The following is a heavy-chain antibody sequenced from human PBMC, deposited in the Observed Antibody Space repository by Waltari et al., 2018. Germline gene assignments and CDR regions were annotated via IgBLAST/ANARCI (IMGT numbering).Heavy chain of an antibody. V-gene: IGHV5-10-1*01. Sequence: VQLVQSGAEVKKPGESLRISCTGSGYSFTTYWITWVRQMPRNGLEWMGRIDPSDSYTNYSPSFQGHVTISADKSISTAYLQWSSLKASDTAMYYCARTRTRDYYYMDVWGKGTTVTVSS. D-gene: IGHD1-7*01. CDR3: ARTRTRDYYYMDV. J-gene: IGHJ6*03. CDR1: GYSFTTYW. CDR2: IDPSDSYT.